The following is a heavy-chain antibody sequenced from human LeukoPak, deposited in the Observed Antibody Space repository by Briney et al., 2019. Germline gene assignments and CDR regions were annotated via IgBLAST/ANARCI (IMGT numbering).Heavy chain of an antibody. D-gene: IGHD3-22*01. CDR3: AKDLSSGHPFDY. CDR1: GFTFSSYA. Sequence: SGGSLRLSCAASGFTFSSYAMSWVRQAPGKGLEWVSAISGSGGSTYYADSVKGRFTISRDNSKNTLYLQMNSLGAEDTAVYYCAKDLSSGHPFDYWGQGTLVTVSS. J-gene: IGHJ4*02. V-gene: IGHV3-23*01. CDR2: ISGSGGST.